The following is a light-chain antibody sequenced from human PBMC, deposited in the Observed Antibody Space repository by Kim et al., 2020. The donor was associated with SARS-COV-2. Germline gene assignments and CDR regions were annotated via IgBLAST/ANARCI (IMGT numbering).Light chain of an antibody. Sequence: DFQMTQSPSSLSASVGDRVTISCRASQDIANYLAWYQQRPGKVPKLLIYAASTLQSGVPSRFSGAGSGTDFTLTIRSLQAEDVATYFCQKYNSNPLTFGGGTKVYIK. CDR2: AAS. J-gene: IGKJ4*01. CDR3: QKYNSNPLT. CDR1: QDIANY. V-gene: IGKV1-27*01.